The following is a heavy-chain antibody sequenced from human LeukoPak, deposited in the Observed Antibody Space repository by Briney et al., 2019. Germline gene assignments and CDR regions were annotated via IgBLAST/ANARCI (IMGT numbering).Heavy chain of an antibody. Sequence: GRSLRLSCAASGLTFSSYAMQWVRQAPGKGLEWVAVISYDGSNKYYADSVKGRFTISRDNSKNTLYLQMNSLRAEDTAVYYCARNYYDSSGYYYSLVYWGQGTLVTVSS. CDR1: GLTFSSYA. CDR3: ARNYYDSSGYYYSLVY. D-gene: IGHD3-22*01. V-gene: IGHV3-30-3*01. J-gene: IGHJ4*02. CDR2: ISYDGSNK.